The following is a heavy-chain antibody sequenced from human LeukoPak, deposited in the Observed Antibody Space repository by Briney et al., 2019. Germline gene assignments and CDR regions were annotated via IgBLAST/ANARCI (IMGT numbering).Heavy chain of an antibody. Sequence: GGSLRLSCAASGFTFSSYAMSWVRQAPGRGLEWVSAISGSGGSTYYADSVKGRFTISRDNSKNTLYLQMNSLRAEDTAVYYCARGDLTYSSSSNVRPDYYYYYMDVWGKGTTVTVSS. V-gene: IGHV3-23*01. CDR1: GFTFSSYA. D-gene: IGHD6-6*01. J-gene: IGHJ6*03. CDR3: ARGDLTYSSSSNVRPDYYYYYMDV. CDR2: ISGSGGST.